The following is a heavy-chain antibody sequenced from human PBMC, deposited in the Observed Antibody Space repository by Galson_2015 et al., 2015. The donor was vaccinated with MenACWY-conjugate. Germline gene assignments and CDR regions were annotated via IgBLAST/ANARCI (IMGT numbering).Heavy chain of an antibody. Sequence: SLRLSCAASGFTFSSYSMNWVRQAPGKGLEWVSYISSSSSYIYYADSVKGRFTISRDNAKNSLYLQMNSLKTEDTAVYYCTTVFVSMYTRDTVDYWGQGTLVTVSS. V-gene: IGHV3-21*05. J-gene: IGHJ4*02. CDR1: GFTFSSYS. D-gene: IGHD1-14*01. CDR2: ISSSSSYI. CDR3: TTVFVSMYTRDTVDY.